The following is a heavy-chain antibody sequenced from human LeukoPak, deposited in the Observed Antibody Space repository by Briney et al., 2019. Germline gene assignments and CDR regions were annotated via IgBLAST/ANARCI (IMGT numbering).Heavy chain of an antibody. J-gene: IGHJ3*02. Sequence: TGGSLRLSCAASGFTFRTSWMHWVRQAPGKGLVWVSHSNSDGSTTSYADSVKGRFTISRDNAKNTLYLQMNSLRAEDTAVYYCARDLKGPVNDVFDIWGQGTMVTVSS. V-gene: IGHV3-74*01. CDR1: GFTFRTSW. CDR2: SNSDGSTT. CDR3: ARDLKGPVNDVFDI. D-gene: IGHD4-23*01.